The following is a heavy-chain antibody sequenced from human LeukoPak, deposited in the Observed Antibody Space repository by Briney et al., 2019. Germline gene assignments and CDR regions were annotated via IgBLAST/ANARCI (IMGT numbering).Heavy chain of an antibody. CDR3: ARHEYSGSYYGLSWFDP. V-gene: IGHV4-39*01. CDR2: IYYSGST. J-gene: IGHJ5*02. D-gene: IGHD1-26*01. CDR1: GGSISSGSYY. Sequence: SETLSLTCTVSGGSISSGSYYWSWIRQPPGKGLEWIASIYYSGSTYYNPSLKSRVTISVDTSKNQLSLKLSSLTAADTAVYYCARHEYSGSYYGLSWFDPWGQGTLVTVSS.